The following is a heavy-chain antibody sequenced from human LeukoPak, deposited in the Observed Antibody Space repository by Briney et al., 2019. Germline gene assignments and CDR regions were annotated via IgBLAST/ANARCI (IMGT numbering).Heavy chain of an antibody. Sequence: GGSLRLSCAASGFTFSNAWMNWVRQAPGKGRDWVAHIKEDGTRKYYVDSVRGRFTISRDNAKNSLFLQMNSLRVEDTAVFYCVAWGSLVVWGQGTLVTVSS. V-gene: IGHV3-7*01. D-gene: IGHD3-16*01. CDR3: VAWGSLVV. CDR2: IKEDGTRK. J-gene: IGHJ4*02. CDR1: GFTFSNAW.